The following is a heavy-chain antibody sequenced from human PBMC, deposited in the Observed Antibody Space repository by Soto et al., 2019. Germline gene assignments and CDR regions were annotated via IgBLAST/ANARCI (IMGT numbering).Heavy chain of an antibody. CDR2: INAGNGST. V-gene: IGHV1-3*01. CDR3: ARGAGVLMVYAIDY. D-gene: IGHD2-8*01. CDR1: GYTFTSYA. Sequence: ASVKVSCKASGYTFTSYAMHWVRQAPGQRLEWMGWINAGNGSTKYSQKFQGRVTITRDTSASTAYMELSSLRSEDTAVYYCARGAGVLMVYAIDYWGQGTLVTVYS. J-gene: IGHJ4*02.